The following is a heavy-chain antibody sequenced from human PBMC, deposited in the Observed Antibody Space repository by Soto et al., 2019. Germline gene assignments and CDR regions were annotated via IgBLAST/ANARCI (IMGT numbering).Heavy chain of an antibody. CDR1: GFTFSSYG. CDR3: AKDRVATATPAGGMDV. J-gene: IGHJ6*02. CDR2: ISYDGSNK. V-gene: IGHV3-30*18. D-gene: IGHD5-12*01. Sequence: QVQLVESGGGVVQPGRSLRLSCAASGFTFSSYGMHWVRQAPGKGLEWVAVISYDGSNKYYADSVKGRFTISRDNSKNTLYLQMNSPRAEDTAVYYCAKDRVATATPAGGMDVWGQGTTVTVSS.